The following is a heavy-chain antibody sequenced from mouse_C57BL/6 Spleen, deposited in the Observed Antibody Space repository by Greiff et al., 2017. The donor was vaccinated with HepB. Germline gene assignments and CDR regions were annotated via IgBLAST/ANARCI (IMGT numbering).Heavy chain of an antibody. J-gene: IGHJ2*01. CDR1: GFNIKDYY. V-gene: IGHV14-2*01. CDR2: IDPEDGDT. CDR3: ASGYYYGSRDFDY. Sequence: VQLQQSGAELVKPGASVKLSCTASGFNIKDYYMHWVKQRTEQGLEWIGRIDPEDGDTKYATKFQGKATITADTSSNTAYLQLSSLTSEDTAVYYCASGYYYGSRDFDYWGQGTTLTVSS. D-gene: IGHD1-1*01.